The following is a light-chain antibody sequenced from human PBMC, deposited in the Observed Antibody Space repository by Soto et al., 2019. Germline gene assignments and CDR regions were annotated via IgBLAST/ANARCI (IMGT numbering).Light chain of an antibody. V-gene: IGLV3-21*02. Sequence: SYELTQPPSVSVAPGQTARITCGGSNIGRKSVHWYQQKPGQAPVVVVYDDRDRPSGIPERFSGSNSGNTATLTISRVEVGDEADYYCQLWDSNSDHVVFGGGTKVTVL. CDR2: DDR. CDR3: QLWDSNSDHVV. CDR1: NIGRKS. J-gene: IGLJ2*01.